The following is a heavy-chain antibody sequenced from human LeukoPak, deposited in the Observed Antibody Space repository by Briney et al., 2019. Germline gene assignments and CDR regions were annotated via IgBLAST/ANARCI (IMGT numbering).Heavy chain of an antibody. V-gene: IGHV1-24*01. D-gene: IGHD1-26*01. Sequence: GASVNVSCKVSGYTLTELSMHWVRQAPGKGLEWMGGFDPEDGETIYAQKFQGRVTMTEDTSTDTAYMELSSLRSEDTAVYYCATDGPKVGATLFDYWGQGTLVTVSS. CDR3: ATDGPKVGATLFDY. J-gene: IGHJ4*02. CDR2: FDPEDGET. CDR1: GYTLTELS.